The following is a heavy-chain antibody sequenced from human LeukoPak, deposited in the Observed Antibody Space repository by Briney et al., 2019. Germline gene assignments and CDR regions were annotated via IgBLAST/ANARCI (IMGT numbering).Heavy chain of an antibody. D-gene: IGHD6-13*01. CDR3: ARDSDSEQQLVNDFDC. CDR2: IWYDGSNK. Sequence: GRSLRHSRAASGFTFNRYGMYCVRQAPGKGLEWVAVIWYDGSNKYYGDSVKGRLTISRDNSKNTVYLQMNSLRAEDTAVYYCARDSDSEQQLVNDFDCWGQGTLVTVSS. J-gene: IGHJ4*02. CDR1: GFTFNRYG. V-gene: IGHV3-33*07.